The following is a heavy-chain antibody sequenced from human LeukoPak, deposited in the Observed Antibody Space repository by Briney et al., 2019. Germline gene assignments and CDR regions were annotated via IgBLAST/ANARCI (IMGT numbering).Heavy chain of an antibody. CDR1: GFTFGRYN. CDR2: ISTSSSYI. CDR3: ARDGGDYYDSSGYPFHH. Sequence: GGSLRLSCAASGFTFGRYNMYWVRQAPGKGLEWVSSISTSSSYIYYADSVKGRFTISRDNAKKSLYLQMNSLRAGDTAVYYCARDGGDYYDSSGYPFHHWGQGTLVTVSS. D-gene: IGHD3-22*01. J-gene: IGHJ1*01. V-gene: IGHV3-21*01.